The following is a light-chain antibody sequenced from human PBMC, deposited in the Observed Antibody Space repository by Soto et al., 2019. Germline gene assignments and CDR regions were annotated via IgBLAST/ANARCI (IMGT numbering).Light chain of an antibody. CDR3: QQRHMWPIT. V-gene: IGKV3-11*01. CDR2: GAS. J-gene: IGKJ5*01. Sequence: EKVMTQSPATLSLSPGESATLSCRASESVSDNLAWYHQKPGQAPRLLIYGASTRATGTPARFSGSGSGTDFTLTISSLEPEDSAVYYCQQRHMWPITFGQGTRLEI. CDR1: ESVSDN.